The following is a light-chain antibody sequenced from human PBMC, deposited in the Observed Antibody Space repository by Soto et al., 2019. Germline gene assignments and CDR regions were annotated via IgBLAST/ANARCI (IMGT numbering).Light chain of an antibody. CDR3: QQYYSSVT. CDR1: QTVFHTSYNKDF. V-gene: IGKV4-1*01. CDR2: WAS. J-gene: IGKJ2*01. Sequence: DIVMTQSPDSLSVSLGERATINCKSSQTVFHTSYNKDFLAWYQQKAGQPPKLLFYWASTRESGVPARFSGGGSGTDFSLTISSLQPEDVAVYYCQQYYSSVTFGQGTKLDIK.